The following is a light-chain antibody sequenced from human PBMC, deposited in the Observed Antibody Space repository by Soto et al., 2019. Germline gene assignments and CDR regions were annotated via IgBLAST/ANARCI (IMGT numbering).Light chain of an antibody. CDR2: DAS. Sequence: EIVLTQSPATLSLSPGERATLSCRASQSVSSYLAWYQQQPGQAPRLLIYDASNRATGIPARFSGRGSGTDFPLTITRLEPDDFAVYYCLQRSGWPLTFGGGTKVEIK. CDR3: LQRSGWPLT. CDR1: QSVSSY. J-gene: IGKJ4*01. V-gene: IGKV3-11*01.